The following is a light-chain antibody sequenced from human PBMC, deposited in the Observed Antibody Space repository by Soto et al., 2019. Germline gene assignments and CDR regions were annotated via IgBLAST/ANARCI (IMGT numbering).Light chain of an antibody. CDR3: QQYHNLWT. Sequence: DIVMTQSPATLSVSPGERATLSFTASHYIYSNVAWFQQRPGQAPRLLIYRASTRATGTPARFSGSGCGTEFTLTITSLQSEDFALYYCQQYHNLWTFGQGTKVDI. CDR1: HYIYSN. V-gene: IGKV3-15*01. J-gene: IGKJ1*01. CDR2: RAS.